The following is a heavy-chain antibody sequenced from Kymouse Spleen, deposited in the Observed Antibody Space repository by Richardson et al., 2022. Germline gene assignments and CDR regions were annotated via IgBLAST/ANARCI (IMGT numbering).Heavy chain of an antibody. D-gene: IGHD7-27*02. J-gene: IGHJ2*01. CDR3: AKDALGRRWYFDL. CDR1: GFTFDDYA. Sequence: EVQLVESGGGLVQPGRSLRLSCAASGFTFDDYAMHWVRQAPGKGLEWVSGISWNSGSIGYADSVKGRFTISRDNAKNSLYLQMNSLRAEDTALYYCAKDALGRRWYFDLWGRGTLVTVSS. V-gene: IGHV3-9*01. CDR2: ISWNSGSI.